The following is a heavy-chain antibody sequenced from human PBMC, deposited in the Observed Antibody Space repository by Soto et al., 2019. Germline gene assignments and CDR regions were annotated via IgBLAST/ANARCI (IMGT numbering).Heavy chain of an antibody. V-gene: IGHV3-30-3*01. CDR3: ARDPSGGFNWFDP. CDR2: ISSDGGIK. D-gene: IGHD3-10*01. CDR1: GFTFSSYT. Sequence: QVQLVESGGGVVQPGGSLKLSCTASGFTFSSYTMHWVRKAPGKGLDWVAAISSDGGIKYYAHSVKGRFTISRDNSRNTLYLQMNSLRPDDTSLFYCARDPSGGFNWFDPWGQGTLVTVSS. J-gene: IGHJ5*02.